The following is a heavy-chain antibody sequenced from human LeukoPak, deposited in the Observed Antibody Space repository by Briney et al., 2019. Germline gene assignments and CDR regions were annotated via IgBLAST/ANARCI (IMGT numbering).Heavy chain of an antibody. CDR1: GYTFTAHY. CDR2: INHNSGGT. V-gene: IGHV1-2*02. J-gene: IGHJ6*03. CDR3: ARGTDYGDYGGTWSYYYYMGV. Sequence: AASVKVSCKASGYTFTAHYLHWVRQAPGQGLEWMAWINHNSGGTKYAEKFQGRVTVTRDTSTSTAYMELSRLRSDDTAVYYCARGTDYGDYGGTWSYYYYMGVWGEGTTVTVSS. D-gene: IGHD4-17*01.